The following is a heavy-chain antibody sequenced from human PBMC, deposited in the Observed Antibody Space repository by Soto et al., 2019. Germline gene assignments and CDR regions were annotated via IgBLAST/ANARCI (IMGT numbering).Heavy chain of an antibody. V-gene: IGHV4-59*01. CDR3: ASLYSGYDAYFQH. J-gene: IGHJ1*01. Sequence: QVQLKESGPGLVKPSETLSLTCTVSGGSISSYYWSWIRQPPGKGLEWIGYIYCSGSTNYNPSLKSRVTISVDTSKNQFSLKLSSVTAADTAVYYCASLYSGYDAYFQHWGQGTLVTVSS. D-gene: IGHD5-12*01. CDR2: IYCSGST. CDR1: GGSISSYY.